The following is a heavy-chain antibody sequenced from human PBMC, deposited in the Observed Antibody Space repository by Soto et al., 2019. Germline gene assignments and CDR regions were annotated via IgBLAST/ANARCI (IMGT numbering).Heavy chain of an antibody. Sequence: SETLSLTCTVSGGAIVSYYCSFIRHPPLKGREWIGYIYYSGSTDYNPSLKSRVTISVDTSKNQFSLKLSSVTAADTAVYYCARGLPYYYDSSGSWFDPWGQGTLVTVS. CDR1: GGAIVSYY. V-gene: IGHV4-59*01. CDR2: IYYSGST. CDR3: ARGLPYYYDSSGSWFDP. J-gene: IGHJ5*02. D-gene: IGHD3-22*01.